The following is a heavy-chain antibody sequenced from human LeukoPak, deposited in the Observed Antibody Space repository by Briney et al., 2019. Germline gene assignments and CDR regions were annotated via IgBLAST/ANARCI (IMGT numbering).Heavy chain of an antibody. CDR2: IYYSGST. CDR3: AREGHSSGGGDY. CDR1: GGSISSYY. J-gene: IGHJ4*02. D-gene: IGHD2-15*01. V-gene: IGHV4-59*12. Sequence: SETLSLTCTVSGGSISSYYWSWIRQPPGKGLEWIGYIYYSGSTNYNPSLKSRVTISVDTSKNQFSLKLSSVTAADTAVYYCAREGHSSGGGDYWGQGTLVTVSS.